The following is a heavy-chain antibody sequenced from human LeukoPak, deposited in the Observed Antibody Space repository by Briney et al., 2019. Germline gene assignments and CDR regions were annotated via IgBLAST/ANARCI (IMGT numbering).Heavy chain of an antibody. CDR2: IYGGGST. Sequence: PGGSLRLSCAASGFTVSSNYMNWVRQAPGKGLEWVSIIYGGGSTYYADSVKGRFTISRDNSKNTLYLQMNSLRAEDTAVYYCARELRSETYRSYYLDYWGQGTLVTVSS. CDR3: ARELRSETYRSYYLDY. V-gene: IGHV3-53*01. CDR1: GFTVSSNY. J-gene: IGHJ4*02.